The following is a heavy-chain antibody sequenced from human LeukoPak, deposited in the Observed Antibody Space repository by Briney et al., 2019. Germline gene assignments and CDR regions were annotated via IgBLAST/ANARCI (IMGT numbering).Heavy chain of an antibody. CDR2: IKGDGIST. CDR3: AKDHYWSIDY. J-gene: IGHJ4*02. Sequence: GGSLRLSGAASGFDFSSNWMHWVRHAPGQGLVWVSRIKGDGISTNYADSVKGRFTISRDIAKNTLYLQMNSLRAEDTGVYYCAKDHYWSIDYWGRGTLVTVSS. D-gene: IGHD3-3*01. CDR1: GFDFSSNW. V-gene: IGHV3-74*01.